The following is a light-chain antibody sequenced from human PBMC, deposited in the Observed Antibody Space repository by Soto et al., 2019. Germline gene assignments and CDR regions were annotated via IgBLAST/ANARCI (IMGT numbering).Light chain of an antibody. J-gene: IGKJ5*01. CDR2: DAS. V-gene: IGKV3-11*01. CDR3: QQRGNWPIT. CDR1: QNVNRY. Sequence: EIVFTQSPATLSLSPGERATLSCRTSQNVNRYLAWYQQKPGQAPRLLIYDASNRATGIPARFSGSGSGTDFTLTVSSLEPEDFAVYYCQQRGNWPITFGQGTRLEIK.